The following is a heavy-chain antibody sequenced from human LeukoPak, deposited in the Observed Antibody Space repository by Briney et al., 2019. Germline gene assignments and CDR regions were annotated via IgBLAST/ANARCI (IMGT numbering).Heavy chain of an antibody. V-gene: IGHV3-7*01. CDR1: GFMFSTYW. CDR3: GGFGYEAAVDL. D-gene: IGHD6-13*01. Sequence: PGRSLRLSCAASGFMFSTYWMTWVRQAPGKGPEWVANIKTDGSETYYVDSVKGRFTISRDNTKNLLYLQMNSLRGEDAAVYYCGGFGYEAAVDLWGQGTLVTVSS. J-gene: IGHJ4*02. CDR2: IKTDGSET.